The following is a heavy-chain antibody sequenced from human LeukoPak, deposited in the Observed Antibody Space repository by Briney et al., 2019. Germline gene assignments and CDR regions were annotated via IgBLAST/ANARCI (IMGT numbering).Heavy chain of an antibody. CDR1: GGPESNYH. V-gene: IGHV4-59*02. CDR2: AYDSGIP. J-gene: IGHJ4*02. CDR3: ARRAGTGTPVYFDY. D-gene: IGHD6-19*01. Sequence: SETLSLTCTVSGGPESNYHWRWIRQSTEKGLEWIGYAYDSGIPNYHPSLESRLTQSVDTSKNQFSLRLTSVTAADTAVYFCARRAGTGTPVYFDYWGQGVLVTVSS.